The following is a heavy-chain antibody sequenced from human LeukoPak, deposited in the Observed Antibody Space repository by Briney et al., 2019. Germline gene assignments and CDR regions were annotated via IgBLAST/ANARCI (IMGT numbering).Heavy chain of an antibody. CDR1: GGSFSGYY. CDR3: GRGGIVVVPAALYYFDY. J-gene: IGHJ4*02. V-gene: IGHV4-34*01. CDR2: INHSGST. Sequence: PSETLSLTXAVYGGSFSGYYWSWIRQPPGKGLEWIGEINHSGSTNYNPSLKSRVTISVGTSKNQFSLKLSSVTAADTAVYYCGRGGIVVVPAALYYFDYWGQGTLVTVSS. D-gene: IGHD2-2*01.